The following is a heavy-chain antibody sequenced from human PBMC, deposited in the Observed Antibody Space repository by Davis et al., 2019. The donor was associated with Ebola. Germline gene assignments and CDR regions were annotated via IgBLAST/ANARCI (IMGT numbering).Heavy chain of an antibody. D-gene: IGHD1-1*01. CDR3: ASGSENWNYVDY. CDR1: GFTFSSYA. J-gene: IGHJ4*02. V-gene: IGHV3-48*02. CDR2: ISSRGTNI. Sequence: GGSLRLSCAASGFTFSSYAMDWVRQAPGKGLEWVSYISSRGTNIYYADSVKGRFTISRDIAKNSLYLQMNSLRDEDTAVYYCASGSENWNYVDYWGQGTLVTVSS.